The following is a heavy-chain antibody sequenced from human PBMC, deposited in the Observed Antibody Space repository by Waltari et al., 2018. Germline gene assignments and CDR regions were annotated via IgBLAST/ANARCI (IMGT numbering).Heavy chain of an antibody. CDR2: IYYSGST. V-gene: IGHV4-39*01. CDR3: ARYPAMTIMLWYFDL. D-gene: IGHD2-8*01. Sequence: QLQLQASGPGLVKPSETLSLTCTVSGGSISSSSYYWGWIRQPPGKGLEWIGSIYYSGSTYYNPSLKSRVTISVDTSKNQFSLKLSSVTAADTAVYYCARYPAMTIMLWYFDLWGRGTLVTVSS. CDR1: GGSISSSSYY. J-gene: IGHJ2*01.